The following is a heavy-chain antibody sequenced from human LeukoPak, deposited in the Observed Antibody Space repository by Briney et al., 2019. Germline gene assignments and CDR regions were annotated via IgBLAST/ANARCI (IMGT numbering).Heavy chain of an antibody. CDR3: TRDSGYNAFDI. V-gene: IGHV3-7*01. CDR1: GFTFSSSW. D-gene: IGHD5-12*01. J-gene: IGHJ3*02. CDR2: IKEDGTAK. Sequence: GGSLRLSCAASGFTFSSSWMAWVRQAPGKGLEWVGNIKEDGTAKNYVVSVRGRFTISRDNAKNSLYLQMNSLRGEDTAVCYCTRDSGYNAFDIWGQGTMVTVSS.